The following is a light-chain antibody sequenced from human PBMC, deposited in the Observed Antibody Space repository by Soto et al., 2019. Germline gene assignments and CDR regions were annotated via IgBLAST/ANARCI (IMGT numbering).Light chain of an antibody. J-gene: IGKJ4*01. Sequence: DIQLTQSPSFLSASVGDIVTITCRASQGISSYLAWYQQKPGKAPRLLIYAASTFQSGVPSRFSGSGSGTESTLTISSLQPEDVANYYYQQLNSYPLTFGRGTKVEIK. V-gene: IGKV1-9*01. CDR1: QGISSY. CDR3: QQLNSYPLT. CDR2: AAS.